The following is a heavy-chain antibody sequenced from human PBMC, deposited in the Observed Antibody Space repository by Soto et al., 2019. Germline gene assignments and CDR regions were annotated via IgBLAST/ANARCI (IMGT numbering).Heavy chain of an antibody. CDR3: ATRPWTQLWLPFDY. Sequence: GSLRRSCAASGFTFSSYAMSWVRQAPGKGLEWVSAISGSGGSTYYADSVKGRFTISRDNSKNTLYLPMNSLRAEDTAVYYCATRPWTQLWLPFDYWGQGTQLTASS. CDR2: ISGSGGST. D-gene: IGHD5-18*01. CDR1: GFTFSSYA. J-gene: IGHJ4*02. V-gene: IGHV3-23*01.